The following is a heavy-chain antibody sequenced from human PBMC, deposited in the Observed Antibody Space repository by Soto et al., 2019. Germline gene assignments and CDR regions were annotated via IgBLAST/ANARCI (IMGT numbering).Heavy chain of an antibody. CDR1: GGTFSSYA. J-gene: IGHJ6*02. V-gene: IGHV1-69*01. CDR3: ARAHTDNIVVVPAAMPVRYYYYGMDV. CDR2: IIPIFGTA. Sequence: QVQLVQSGAEVKKPGSSVKVSCKASGGTFSSYAISWVRQAPGQGLEWMGGIIPIFGTANYAQKFQGRVTITADESTGTAYMGLSSLRSEDTAVYYCARAHTDNIVVVPAAMPVRYYYYGMDVWGQGTTVTVSS. D-gene: IGHD2-2*01.